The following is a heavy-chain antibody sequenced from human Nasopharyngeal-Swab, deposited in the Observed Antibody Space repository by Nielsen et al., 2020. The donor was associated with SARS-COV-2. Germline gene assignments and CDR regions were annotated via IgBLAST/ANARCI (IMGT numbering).Heavy chain of an antibody. CDR2: ISAYNGNT. J-gene: IGHJ6*02. V-gene: IGHV1-18*04. CDR1: GYTFTSYG. D-gene: IGHD1-14*01. CDR3: ARDLTERDYYGMDV. Sequence: ASVKVSCKASGYTFTSYGISWVRQAPGQGLEWMGWISAYNGNTNYAQKLQGRVTMTTDTSTSTAYMELRSLRFDDTAVYYCARDLTERDYYGMDVWGQGTTVTVSS.